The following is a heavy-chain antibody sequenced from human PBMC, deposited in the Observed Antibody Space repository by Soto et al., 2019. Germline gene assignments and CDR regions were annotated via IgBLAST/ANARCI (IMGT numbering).Heavy chain of an antibody. CDR2: IKSKTNGETA. CDR1: GFSFSNTW. V-gene: IGHV3-15*01. CDR3: ATDRD. Sequence: EVQLVESGGGLVKPGGSLRLSCSASGFSFSNTWMTWVRQTPEKRLEWVGRIKSKTNGETAEYAAPVKGRFTISRDDSKNTLYLQMNSLKPEDTAVYYCATDRDWGQGTLVTVSS. J-gene: IGHJ4*02.